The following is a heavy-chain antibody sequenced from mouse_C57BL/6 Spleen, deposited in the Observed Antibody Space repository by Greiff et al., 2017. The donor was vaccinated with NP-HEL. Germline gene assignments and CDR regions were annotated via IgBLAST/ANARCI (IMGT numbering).Heavy chain of an antibody. D-gene: IGHD1-1*01. CDR3: ARRDYGSSWDFDY. CDR2: ISSGSSTI. Sequence: EVKVEESGGGLVKPGGSLKLSCAASGFTFSDYGMHWVRQAPEKGLEWVAYISSGSSTIYYADTVKGRFTISRDNAKNTLFLQMTSLRSEDTAMYYCARRDYGSSWDFDYWGQGTTLTVSS. CDR1: GFTFSDYG. J-gene: IGHJ2*01. V-gene: IGHV5-17*01.